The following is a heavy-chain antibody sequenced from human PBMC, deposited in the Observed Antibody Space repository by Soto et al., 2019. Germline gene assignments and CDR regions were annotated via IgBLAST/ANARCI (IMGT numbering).Heavy chain of an antibody. V-gene: IGHV4-4*07. D-gene: IGHD1-26*01. Sequence: QVQLQESGPRLVRPSEPLSLACAVSGDSVTRSYWSWVRQPAGQGLQWLGRIYPSGEINYNPSLRSRLTISTDTSRNQFSLWLTSVTAADTATYFCARVQQPMGLDKWGRGILITVSS. CDR3: ARVQQPMGLDK. CDR2: IYPSGEI. CDR1: GDSVTRSY. J-gene: IGHJ4*02.